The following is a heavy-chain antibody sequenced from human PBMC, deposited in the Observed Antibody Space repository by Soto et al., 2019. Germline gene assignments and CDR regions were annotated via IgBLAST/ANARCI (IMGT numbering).Heavy chain of an antibody. CDR3: AKNYYDSSGGYYFDY. J-gene: IGHJ4*02. Sequence: PSETLSLTCTVSGGSISSYYWSWIRQPPGKGLEWIGYIYYSGSTNYNPSLKSRVTISVDTSKNQFSLKLSSVTAADTAVYYCAKNYYDSSGGYYFDYWGQGTLVTVSS. D-gene: IGHD3-22*01. CDR2: IYYSGST. V-gene: IGHV4-59*01. CDR1: GGSISSYY.